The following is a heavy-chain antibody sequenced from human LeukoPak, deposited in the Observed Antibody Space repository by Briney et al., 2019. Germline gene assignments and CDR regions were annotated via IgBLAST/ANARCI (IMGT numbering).Heavy chain of an antibody. D-gene: IGHD2/OR15-2a*01. V-gene: IGHV4-34*01. Sequence: SETLSLTCAVYGGSFSGYYWSWNRQPPGKGLEWIGEINHSGSTNYNPSLKSRVTISVDTSKNQFSLKLSSVTAADTAVYYCRILSLGWDYWGQGTLVTVSS. CDR3: RILSLGWDY. CDR2: INHSGST. CDR1: GGSFSGYY. J-gene: IGHJ4*02.